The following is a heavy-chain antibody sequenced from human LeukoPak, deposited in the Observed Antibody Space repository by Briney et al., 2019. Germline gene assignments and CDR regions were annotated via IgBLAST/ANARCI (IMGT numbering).Heavy chain of an antibody. D-gene: IGHD3-3*01. CDR2: IRSKAYGGTT. CDR1: GFTFGDYA. J-gene: IGHJ4*02. Sequence: PGGSLRLSCTASGFTFGDYAMSWVRQAPGKGLEWVGFIRSKAYGGTTEYAASVKGRFTISRDDSKSIAYLQMNSLKTEDTAVYYCTRFLEWLVRTDYWGQGTLVTVSS. V-gene: IGHV3-49*04. CDR3: TRFLEWLVRTDY.